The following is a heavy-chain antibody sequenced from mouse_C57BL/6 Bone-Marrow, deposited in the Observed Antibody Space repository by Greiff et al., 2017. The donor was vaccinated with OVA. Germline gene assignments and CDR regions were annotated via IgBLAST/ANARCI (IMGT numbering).Heavy chain of an antibody. Sequence: EVQLQQSGPELVKPGASVKISCKASGYTFTDYYMNWVKQSHGKSLEWIGDINPNNGGTSYNQKFKGKATLTVDKSSSTAYMELRSLTSEDSAVYYCARTIKANYYAMDYWGQGTSVTVSS. D-gene: IGHD3-2*02. CDR1: GYTFTDYY. CDR3: ARTIKANYYAMDY. V-gene: IGHV1-26*01. CDR2: INPNNGGT. J-gene: IGHJ4*01.